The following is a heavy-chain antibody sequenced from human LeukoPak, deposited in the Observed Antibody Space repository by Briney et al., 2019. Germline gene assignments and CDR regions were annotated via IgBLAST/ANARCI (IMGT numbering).Heavy chain of an antibody. D-gene: IGHD6-19*01. J-gene: IGHJ4*02. CDR1: DDSISSYY. CDR2: IYVTGST. Sequence: SETLSLTCTVSDDSISSYYWSWIRQPAGKGLEWIGRIYVTGSTNYNPSLKSRVTISIDKSKNQSSLKLSSVTAADTAVYYCARAYSSGWYTTSLDYWGQGTLVTVSS. V-gene: IGHV4-4*07. CDR3: ARAYSSGWYTTSLDY.